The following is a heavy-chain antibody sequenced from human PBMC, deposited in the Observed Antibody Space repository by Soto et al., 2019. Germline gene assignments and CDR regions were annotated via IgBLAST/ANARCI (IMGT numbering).Heavy chain of an antibody. CDR1: GGSISSSSYY. CDR2: IYYSGST. Sequence: SETLSLTYTVSGGSISSSSYYWGWIRQPPGKGLEWIGSIYYSGSTYYNPSLKSRVTISVDTSKNQFSLKLSSVTAADTAVYYCATTYYDILTGYYPEGGFDYWGQGTLVPVSS. D-gene: IGHD3-9*01. V-gene: IGHV4-39*01. CDR3: ATTYYDILTGYYPEGGFDY. J-gene: IGHJ4*02.